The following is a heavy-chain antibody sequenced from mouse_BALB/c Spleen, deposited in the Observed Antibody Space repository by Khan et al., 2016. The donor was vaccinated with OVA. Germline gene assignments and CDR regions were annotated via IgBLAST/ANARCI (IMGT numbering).Heavy chain of an antibody. D-gene: IGHD1-1*02. Sequence: VELVEPGGGSVKPGGSLKLFFVASGFTFSSFVMSRVRPPPEKRPVWVATISLAGTFSYSPDSVTGRFPISRVNVKNTLYLQTNSLRSDDMAMSYCANVNYGWFAYGSQGTLETVSA. V-gene: IGHV5-9-1*01. J-gene: IGHJ3*01. CDR2: ISLAGTFS. CDR1: GFTFSSFV. CDR3: ANVNYGWFAY.